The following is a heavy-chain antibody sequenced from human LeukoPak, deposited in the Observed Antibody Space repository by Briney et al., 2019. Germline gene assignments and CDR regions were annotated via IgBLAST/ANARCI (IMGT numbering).Heavy chain of an antibody. Sequence: SETLSLTCTVSGGSISSYYWSWIRQPPGKGLEWIGYIYYSGSTNYNPSLKSRVTISVDTSKNQFSLKLSSVTAADTAVYYCARRAYYDYVWGSYRHTPGAFDIWGQGTMVTVSS. CDR1: GGSISSYY. CDR2: IYYSGST. CDR3: ARRAYYDYVWGSYRHTPGAFDI. J-gene: IGHJ3*02. V-gene: IGHV4-59*12. D-gene: IGHD3-16*02.